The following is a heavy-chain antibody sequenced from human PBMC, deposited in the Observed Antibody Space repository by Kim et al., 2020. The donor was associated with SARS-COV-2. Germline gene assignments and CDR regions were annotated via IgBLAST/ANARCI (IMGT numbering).Heavy chain of an antibody. D-gene: IGHD3-3*01. Sequence: YAQKLQGRVTMTRDTSISTAYMELSRLRSDDTAVYYCARLGVVDYYFDYWGQGTLVTVSS. J-gene: IGHJ4*02. CDR3: ARLGVVDYYFDY. V-gene: IGHV1-2*02.